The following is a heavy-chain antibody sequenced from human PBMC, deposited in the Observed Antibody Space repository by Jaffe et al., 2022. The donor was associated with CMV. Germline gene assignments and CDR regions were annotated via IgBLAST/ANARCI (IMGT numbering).Heavy chain of an antibody. Sequence: EVQLVESGGGLVQPGGSLRLSCAASGFTFSSYWMHWVRQAPGKGLVWVSRINSDGSSTSYADSVKGRFTISRDNAKNTLYLQMNSLRAEDTAVYYCARHQGGWYVDYYYMDVWGKGTTVTVSS. CDR1: GFTFSSYW. CDR2: INSDGSST. V-gene: IGHV3-74*01. CDR3: ARHQGGWYVDYYYMDV. D-gene: IGHD6-19*01. J-gene: IGHJ6*03.